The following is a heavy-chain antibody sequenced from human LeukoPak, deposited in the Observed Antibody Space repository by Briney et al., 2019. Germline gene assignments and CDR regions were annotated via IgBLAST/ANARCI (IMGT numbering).Heavy chain of an antibody. CDR3: ASGGGWVFFN. V-gene: IGHV3-7*01. J-gene: IGHJ4*02. CDR1: GFPFTSHW. D-gene: IGHD6-19*01. CDR2: INSDGSEK. Sequence: GGSLRLSCAASGFPFTSHWLSWFRQSPGRGLEWVAHINSDGSEKNYVDSVKGRLTISRDNARNSQFLQMNSLRAEDTAVYYCASGGGWVFFNWGQGTLVTVSS.